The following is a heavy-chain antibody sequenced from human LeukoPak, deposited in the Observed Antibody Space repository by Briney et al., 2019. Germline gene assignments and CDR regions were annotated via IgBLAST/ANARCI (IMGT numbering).Heavy chain of an antibody. CDR2: INSDGYSL. CDR3: ARLGYSSSWYYFDY. CDR1: GFTFSIYW. J-gene: IGHJ4*02. V-gene: IGHV3-74*01. Sequence: PGGSLRLSCAASGFTFSIYWMHWVRQAPGKGLVWVSRINSDGYSLSYADSVKGRFTISRDNAKNTLYLQMNSLRAEDTAVYYCARLGYSSSWYYFDYWGQGSLVTVSS. D-gene: IGHD6-13*01.